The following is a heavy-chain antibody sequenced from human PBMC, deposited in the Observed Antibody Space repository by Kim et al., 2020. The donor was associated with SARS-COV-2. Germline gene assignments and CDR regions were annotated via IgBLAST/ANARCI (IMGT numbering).Heavy chain of an antibody. CDR2: IWYDGSNK. Sequence: GASLRLSCAASGFTFSSYGMHWVRQAPGKGLEWVAVIWYDGSNKYYADSVKGRFTISRDNSKNTLYLQMNSLRAEDTAVYYCARDTRDYYGMDVWGQGTTVTVSS. J-gene: IGHJ6*02. V-gene: IGHV3-33*01. CDR3: ARDTRDYYGMDV. CDR1: GFTFSSYG.